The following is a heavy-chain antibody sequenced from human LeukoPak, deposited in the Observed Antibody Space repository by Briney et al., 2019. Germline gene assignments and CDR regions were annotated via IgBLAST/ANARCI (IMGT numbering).Heavy chain of an antibody. CDR3: VRGLLGPDY. D-gene: IGHD7-27*01. V-gene: IGHV3-74*01. Sequence: PGGSLRLSCAASGFTFSSYGMHWVRQAPGKGLMWVSRINNDGSGTVYADSVEGRFTISGDNAKNTVYLQMNSLRADDTAVYYCVRGLLGPDYWGQGTQVTVSS. CDR2: INNDGSGT. J-gene: IGHJ4*02. CDR1: GFTFSSYG.